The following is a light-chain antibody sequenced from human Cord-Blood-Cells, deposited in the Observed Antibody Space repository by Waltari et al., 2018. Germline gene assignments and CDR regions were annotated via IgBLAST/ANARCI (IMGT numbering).Light chain of an antibody. J-gene: IGKJ4*01. CDR3: QQSYSTPLT. CDR1: QSISSD. Sequence: DIQMTQSPSSLSASVGDRVTITCRASQSISSDLKWYQQKPGKTPKRLLNAEASLQSGVPSMFSGSGSGTDFTLTISSRQPEDFATYYGQQSYSTPLTFGGVTIVESK. V-gene: IGKV1-39*01. CDR2: AEA.